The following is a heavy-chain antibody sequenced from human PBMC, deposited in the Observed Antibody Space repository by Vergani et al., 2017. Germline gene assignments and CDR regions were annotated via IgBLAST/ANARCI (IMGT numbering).Heavy chain of an antibody. V-gene: IGHV3-33*06. CDR1: GFRFSSYG. CDR2: IWYDGSNK. Sequence: QVQLVESGGGVVQPGRSLRLSCAASGFRFSSYGMNWVRQAPGKGLEWVAVIWYDGSNKYYADSVKGRFTISRDNTQNKMNLQMNSLIVDDTAVYYCAKDLGGCHSISCSSYMDVWVKGTTVTV. D-gene: IGHD3-16*01. CDR3: AKDLGGCHSISCSSYMDV. J-gene: IGHJ6*03.